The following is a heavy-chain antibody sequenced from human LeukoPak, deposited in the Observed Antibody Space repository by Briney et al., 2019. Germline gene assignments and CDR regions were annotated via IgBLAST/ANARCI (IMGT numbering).Heavy chain of an antibody. D-gene: IGHD6-19*01. Sequence: SETLSLTCAVSGGSISSSNWWSWVRRPPGKGLEWIGEIYHSGSTNYNPSLKSRVTISVDKSKNQFSLKLSSVTAADTAVYYCARLSAVADPFDYWGQGTLVTVSS. CDR3: ARLSAVADPFDY. J-gene: IGHJ4*02. CDR1: GGSISSSNW. V-gene: IGHV4-4*02. CDR2: IYHSGST.